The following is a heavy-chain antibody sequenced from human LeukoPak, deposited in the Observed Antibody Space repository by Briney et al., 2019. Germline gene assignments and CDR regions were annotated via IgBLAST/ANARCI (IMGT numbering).Heavy chain of an antibody. Sequence: YPGGSPRLSCAASGFTFDTYAMTWVRQVPGKGLEWVSNISGRGTSTNYADSVKGRFTISRDNSENTLHLQMNSLRAEDTAIYYCAKSYRQESDWSSSFDYWGQGTLVTVSS. CDR2: ISGRGTST. V-gene: IGHV3-23*01. J-gene: IGHJ4*02. D-gene: IGHD3-9*01. CDR1: GFTFDTYA. CDR3: AKSYRQESDWSSSFDY.